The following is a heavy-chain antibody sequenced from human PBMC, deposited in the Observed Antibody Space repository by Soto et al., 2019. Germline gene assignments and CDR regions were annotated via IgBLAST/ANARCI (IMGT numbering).Heavy chain of an antibody. Sequence: GGSLRLSCAVSGFTFSSYSMHWVRQDPDMGLEWVAFISFAGNNKCYADSVKGRFTISRDNSNNMVYLEMNSLRPDDTAVYYCARDRQKALVVVAATGGFDYWGQGTPVTVSS. V-gene: IGHV3-30*04. D-gene: IGHD2-15*01. CDR2: ISFAGNNK. CDR3: ARDRQKALVVVAATGGFDY. CDR1: GFTFSSYS. J-gene: IGHJ4*02.